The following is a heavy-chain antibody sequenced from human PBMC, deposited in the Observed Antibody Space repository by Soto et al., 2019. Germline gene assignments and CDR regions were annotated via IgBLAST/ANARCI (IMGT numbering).Heavy chain of an antibody. J-gene: IGHJ4*02. Sequence: GGSRRLSCAAAGFTFSSYAMSWVRQAPGKGLEWVSAIRGSGGSTYYADSVKGRFTISRDNSKNTLYLQMNSLRAEDTAVYDCATTASHVVVGVGGTYHPFDYWGQGTLVTVSS. V-gene: IGHV3-23*01. D-gene: IGHD2-15*01. CDR3: ATTASHVVVGVGGTYHPFDY. CDR1: GFTFSSYA. CDR2: IRGSGGST.